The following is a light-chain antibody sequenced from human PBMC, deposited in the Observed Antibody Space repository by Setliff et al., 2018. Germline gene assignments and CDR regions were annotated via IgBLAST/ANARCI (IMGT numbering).Light chain of an antibody. V-gene: IGLV2-14*03. J-gene: IGLJ1*01. Sequence: SVLTPPASVSGSPGQSITISCTGTSSDVGGYNYVSWYQQHPGKAPKVMIYDVSQRPSGVSNRFSGSKSGYTASLTISGLQAEDEADYYCSSFSYSNADVFGTGTKVTVL. CDR2: DVS. CDR1: SSDVGGYNY. CDR3: SSFSYSNADV.